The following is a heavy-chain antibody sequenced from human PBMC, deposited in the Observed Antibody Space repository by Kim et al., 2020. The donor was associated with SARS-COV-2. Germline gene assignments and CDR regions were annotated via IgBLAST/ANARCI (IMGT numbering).Heavy chain of an antibody. CDR3: VRDSANVGRGTIVTYPDY. CDR2: INPCGGDT. D-gene: IGHD3-10*01. CDR1: GYMFTSFH. Sequence: ASVKVSCKASGYMFTSFHLHWVRQAPGQGLEWMGTINPCGGDTSYDQKFQGRVTMTRDTSTTTVYMELSSLTSEDTAVYYWVRDSANVGRGTIVTYPDYWGQGTPVTVSS. J-gene: IGHJ4*02. V-gene: IGHV1-46*01.